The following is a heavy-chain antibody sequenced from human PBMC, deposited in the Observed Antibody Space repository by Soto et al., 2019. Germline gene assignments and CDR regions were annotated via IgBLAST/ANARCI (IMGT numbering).Heavy chain of an antibody. J-gene: IGHJ4*02. CDR2: IIPILGIA. Sequence: APVKVSCKASGGTFSSYTISWVRQAPGQGLEWMGRIIPILGIANYAQKFQGRVTITADKSTSTAYMELSSLRSEDTAVYYCARDGDYYGSGSYFDYWGQGTLVTVSS. CDR1: GGTFSSYT. CDR3: ARDGDYYGSGSYFDY. D-gene: IGHD3-10*01. V-gene: IGHV1-69*04.